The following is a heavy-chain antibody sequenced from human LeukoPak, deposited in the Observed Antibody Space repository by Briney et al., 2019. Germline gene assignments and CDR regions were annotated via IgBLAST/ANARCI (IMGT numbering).Heavy chain of an antibody. D-gene: IGHD6-13*01. Sequence: GGSLRLSCAVSGFTVTNDYMNWVRQAPGKGLEWVSIIYSGGSTYYADSVTGRFTISRDSSNNTLFLQMSNLRADDSGLYYCATDVRSSPLGFWGHGTLVTVSS. J-gene: IGHJ4*01. CDR1: GFTVTNDY. CDR2: IYSGGST. CDR3: ATDVRSSPLGF. V-gene: IGHV3-66*01.